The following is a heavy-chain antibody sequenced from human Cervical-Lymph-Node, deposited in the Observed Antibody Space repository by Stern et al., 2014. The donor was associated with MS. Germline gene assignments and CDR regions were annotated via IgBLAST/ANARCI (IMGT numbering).Heavy chain of an antibody. V-gene: IGHV1-3*01. CDR3: ARDVIAAAGLYYYYYGMDV. CDR2: INAGNGNT. D-gene: IGHD6-13*01. J-gene: IGHJ6*02. CDR1: GYTFTSYA. Sequence: QDQLVQSGAEVKKPGASVKVSCKASGYTFTSYAMHWVRQAPGQRLEWMGWINAGNGNTKYSQKFQGRVTITRDTSASTAYMELSSLRSEDTAVYYCARDVIAAAGLYYYYYGMDVWGQGTTVTVSS.